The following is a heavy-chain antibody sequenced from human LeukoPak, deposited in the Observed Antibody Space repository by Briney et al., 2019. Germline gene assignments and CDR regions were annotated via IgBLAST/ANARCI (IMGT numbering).Heavy chain of an antibody. D-gene: IGHD6-13*01. V-gene: IGHV3-20*04. CDR1: GFTFDDYG. J-gene: IGHJ3*02. CDR3: ARDIAAADHLVHHDAFDI. CDR2: INWNGRTT. Sequence: TGGSLRLSCAASGFTFDDYGMSWVRQAPGKGLEWVSSINWNGRTTDYADSVKGRFTISRDNAKNSLYLQMNSLRAEDTAVYYCARDIAAADHLVHHDAFDIWGQGTMVTVSS.